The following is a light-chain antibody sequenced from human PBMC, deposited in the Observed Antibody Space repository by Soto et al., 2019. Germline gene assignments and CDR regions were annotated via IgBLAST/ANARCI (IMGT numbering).Light chain of an antibody. CDR1: QTISSW. J-gene: IGKJ5*01. CDR3: QQYSSYSPIT. V-gene: IGKV1-5*03. CDR2: KAS. Sequence: DIQMTQSPSTLSGDVGDGGTSTCRASQTISSWLAWYQQKPGKAPKLLIYKASTLKSGVPPRFSGTGSGTEFTLTINGLQPDDFATYYCQQYSSYSPITFGQGTRLEIK.